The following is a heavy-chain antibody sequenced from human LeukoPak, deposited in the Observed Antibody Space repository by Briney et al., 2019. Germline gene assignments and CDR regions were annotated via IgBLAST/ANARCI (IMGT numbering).Heavy chain of an antibody. CDR3: ARAGYYDFWSGYYAFDY. D-gene: IGHD3-3*01. Sequence: SQTLSLTCTVSGGSISSGSYYWRWIRQPAGKGLEWIGRIYTSGSTNYNPSLKSRVTISVDTSKNQFSLKLSSVTAADTAVYYCARAGYYDFWSGYYAFDYWGQGTLVTVSS. J-gene: IGHJ4*02. CDR1: GGSISSGSYY. CDR2: IYTSGST. V-gene: IGHV4-61*02.